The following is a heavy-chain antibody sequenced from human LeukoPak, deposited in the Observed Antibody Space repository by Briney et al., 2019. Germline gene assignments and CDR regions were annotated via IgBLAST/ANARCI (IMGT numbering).Heavy chain of an antibody. CDR3: ARLYDHGDAFDI. V-gene: IGHV4-59*08. Sequence: SETLSLTCTVSGGSISTYYWSWIRQPPGKGLEWIGYIYYSGYTNYNPSLKGRVTISVDTSKNQFSLKLSSVTAADTAVYYCARLYDHGDAFDIWGQGTMVTVSS. CDR1: GGSISTYY. J-gene: IGHJ3*02. CDR2: IYYSGYT. D-gene: IGHD3-3*01.